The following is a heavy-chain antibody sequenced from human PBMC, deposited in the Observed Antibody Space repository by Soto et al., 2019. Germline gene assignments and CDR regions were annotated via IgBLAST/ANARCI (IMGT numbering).Heavy chain of an antibody. V-gene: IGHV3-23*01. D-gene: IGHD3-22*01. CDR1: GFTFSSYA. CDR3: AKDYYDSSGYYQDYYYYGMDV. CDR2: ISGSGGST. Sequence: GGSLRLSCAASGFTFSSYAMSWVRQAPGKGLEWVSAISGSGGSTYYADSVKGRFTISRDNSKNTLYLQMNSLRAEDTAVYYCAKDYYDSSGYYQDYYYYGMDVWGQGTTVTVSS. J-gene: IGHJ6*02.